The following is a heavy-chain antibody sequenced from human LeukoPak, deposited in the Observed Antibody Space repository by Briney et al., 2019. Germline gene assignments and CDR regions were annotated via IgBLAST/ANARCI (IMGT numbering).Heavy chain of an antibody. J-gene: IGHJ4*02. V-gene: IGHV1-2*02. D-gene: IGHD3-10*01. CDR1: GYTFTGYY. CDR2: VNPNSGGT. Sequence: ASVKVSCKASGYTFTGYYMHWVRQAPGQGLEWMGWVNPNSGGTNYAQKFQSRVTMTRDTSISTAYMELSRLGSDDTAVYYCARAYPHYYGSGSYDYYFDYWGQGTLVTVSS. CDR3: ARAYPHYYGSGSYDYYFDY.